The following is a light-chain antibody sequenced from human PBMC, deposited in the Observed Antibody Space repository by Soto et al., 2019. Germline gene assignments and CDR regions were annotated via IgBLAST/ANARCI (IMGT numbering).Light chain of an antibody. Sequence: EIVLTQSPATLSLSPGERATLSCRASQSVSSYLAWYQQKPGQAPRLLIYDASNRATGIPARFSGSGSGTDFTHTISSLEPEDFAVSYRHPRRNWPPEFTFGPGTKVDIK. CDR1: QSVSSY. V-gene: IGKV3-11*01. J-gene: IGKJ3*01. CDR2: DAS. CDR3: HPRRNWPPEFT.